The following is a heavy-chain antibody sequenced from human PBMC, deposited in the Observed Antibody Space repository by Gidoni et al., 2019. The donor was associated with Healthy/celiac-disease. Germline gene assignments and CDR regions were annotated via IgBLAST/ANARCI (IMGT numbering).Heavy chain of an antibody. J-gene: IGHJ4*02. V-gene: IGHV4-30-2*01. CDR1: GGSISSGGYS. Sequence: QLQLQESGSGLVKPSQTLSLTCAVSGGSISSGGYSWSWIRQPPGKGLEVIGYIFPSWSTYYNPSPKGRVTITVDRSKNQFSLKLSSVTAADKAVYYCARARDSSGWDDYFDYWGQGTLVTVSS. CDR2: IFPSWST. CDR3: ARARDSSGWDDYFDY. D-gene: IGHD6-19*01.